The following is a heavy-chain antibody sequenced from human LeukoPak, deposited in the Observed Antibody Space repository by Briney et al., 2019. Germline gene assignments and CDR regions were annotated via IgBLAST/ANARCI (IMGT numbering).Heavy chain of an antibody. D-gene: IGHD3-3*01. CDR3: ARDTTVLRFLEWLPSDPNWFDP. CDR1: GYTVTGYY. J-gene: IGHJ5*02. CDR2: INPYSGGT. Sequence: ASVKVSCKASGYTVTGYYMHWVRQAPGQALEWMGWINPYSGGTNYAQKFQGRVTMTRDTSISTAYMELSRLRSDDTAVYYCARDTTVLRFLEWLPSDPNWFDPWGQGTLVTVSS. V-gene: IGHV1-2*02.